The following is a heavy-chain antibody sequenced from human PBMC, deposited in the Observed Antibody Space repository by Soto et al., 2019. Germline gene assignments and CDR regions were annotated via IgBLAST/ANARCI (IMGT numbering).Heavy chain of an antibody. V-gene: IGHV3-33*01. D-gene: IGHD3-10*01. J-gene: IGHJ4*02. CDR2: IWYDGSNK. CDR1: GFTFSSYG. Sequence: GGSLRLSCAASGFTFSSYGMHWVRQAPGKGLEWVAVIWYDGSNKYYADSVKGRFTISRDNSKNTLYLQMNSLRAEDTAVYYCASFIGYYGSGSYSKFDSWGKGTLVTVSS. CDR3: ASFIGYYGSGSYSKFDS.